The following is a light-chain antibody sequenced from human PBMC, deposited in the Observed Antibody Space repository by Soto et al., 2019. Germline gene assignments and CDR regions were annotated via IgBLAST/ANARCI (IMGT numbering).Light chain of an antibody. CDR1: QSLVHSDGNTY. V-gene: IGKV2-30*02. Sequence: VGMTQSPLSLPVTLGQPASISCRSSQSLVHSDGNTYFNWFHQRPGQSPRRLIYKVSNRDSGVPDRFSGSGSGTDFTLQISRVEAEDVGIYYCMQRPNWTPTFGQGAKV. CDR3: MQRPNWTPT. CDR2: KVS. J-gene: IGKJ1*01.